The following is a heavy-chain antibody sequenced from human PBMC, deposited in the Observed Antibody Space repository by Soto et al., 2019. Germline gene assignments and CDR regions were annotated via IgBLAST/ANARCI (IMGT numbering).Heavy chain of an antibody. CDR2: TYYRSKWYN. Sequence: KQSQTLSLTCAISGDSVSSNSAAWNWIRQSPSRGLEWLGRTYYRSKWYNDYAVSVKSRITINPDTSKNQFSLQLNSVTPEDTALYYCAKELAADYCTNGVCYNVLFYYWGQGTLGTVSS. CDR1: GDSVSSNSAA. CDR3: AKELAADYCTNGVCYNVLFYY. V-gene: IGHV6-1*01. D-gene: IGHD2-8*01. J-gene: IGHJ4*02.